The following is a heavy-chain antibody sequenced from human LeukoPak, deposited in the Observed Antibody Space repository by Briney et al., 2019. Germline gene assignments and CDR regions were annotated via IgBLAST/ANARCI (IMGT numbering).Heavy chain of an antibody. V-gene: IGHV1-8*03. D-gene: IGHD3-10*01. J-gene: IGHJ4*02. Sequence: ASVKVSCKASGYTFTSYDINWVRRATGQGPEWMGWMNPNSGNTGYAQKFQGRVTITRNTSISTAYMELSSLRSEDTAVYYCARGLLYYYGSGSYLGYWGQGTLVTVSS. CDR1: GYTFTSYD. CDR3: ARGLLYYYGSGSYLGY. CDR2: MNPNSGNT.